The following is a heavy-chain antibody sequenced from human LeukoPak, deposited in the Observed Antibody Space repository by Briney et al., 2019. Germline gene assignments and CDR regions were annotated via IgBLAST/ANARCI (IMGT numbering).Heavy chain of an antibody. J-gene: IGHJ5*02. CDR2: INPDSGVT. Sequence: GASVKVSCKASGYTFTDYYIHWVRQAPGQGLEWMGWINPDSGVTNYVQDSQGRVTMTRDKSTGIAHMELSRLTSDDTAVYYCARQYCSSSNCYESDNWFDPWGQGTLVTVSS. CDR3: ARQYCSSSNCYESDNWFDP. CDR1: GYTFTDYY. V-gene: IGHV1-2*02. D-gene: IGHD2-2*01.